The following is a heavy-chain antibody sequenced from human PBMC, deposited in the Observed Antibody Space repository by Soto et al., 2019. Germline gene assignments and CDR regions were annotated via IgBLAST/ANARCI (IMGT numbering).Heavy chain of an antibody. Sequence: PGRSLRLSCAASGFTFSSYAMHWVRQAPGKGLEWVAVISYDGSNKYYADSVKGRFTISRDNSKNTLYLQMNSLRAEDTAVYYCARVGGRYFFDYCGQGTLVTVS. CDR3: ARVGGRYFFDY. CDR2: ISYDGSNK. D-gene: IGHD3-10*01. J-gene: IGHJ4*02. CDR1: GFTFSSYA. V-gene: IGHV3-30-3*01.